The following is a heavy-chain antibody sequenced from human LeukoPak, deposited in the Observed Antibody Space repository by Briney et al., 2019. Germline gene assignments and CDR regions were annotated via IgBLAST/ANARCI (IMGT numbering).Heavy chain of an antibody. CDR1: GFTFSSYA. Sequence: GGSLRLSCAASGFTFSSYAMHWVRQAPGKELEWVAVISYDGSNKYYADSVKGRFTISRDNSKNTLYLQMNSLRAEDTAVYYCAKDPSGWTGADYFDYWGQGTLVTVSS. V-gene: IGHV3-30*04. J-gene: IGHJ4*02. CDR3: AKDPSGWTGADYFDY. CDR2: ISYDGSNK. D-gene: IGHD6-19*01.